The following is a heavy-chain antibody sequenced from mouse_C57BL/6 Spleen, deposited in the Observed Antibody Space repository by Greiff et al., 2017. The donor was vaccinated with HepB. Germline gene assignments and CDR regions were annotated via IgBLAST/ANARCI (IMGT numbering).Heavy chain of an antibody. CDR2: IYPGDGDT. D-gene: IGHD1-1*01. J-gene: IGHJ2*01. CDR3: AREYYGSSYDY. CDR1: GYAFSSSW. Sequence: QVQLQQSGPELVKPGASVKISCKASGYAFSSSWMNWVKQRPGKGLEWIGRIYPGDGDTNYNGKFKGKATLTADKSSSTAYMQLSSLTSEDSAVYFCAREYYGSSYDYWGQSTTLTVSS. V-gene: IGHV1-82*01.